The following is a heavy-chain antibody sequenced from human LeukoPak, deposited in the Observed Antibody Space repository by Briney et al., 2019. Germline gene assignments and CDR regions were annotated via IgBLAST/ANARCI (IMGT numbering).Heavy chain of an antibody. CDR3: AKDNPQWLVQYYFDY. CDR2: ISGSGGST. D-gene: IGHD6-19*01. CDR1: GFTFSSYA. Sequence: GGSLRLSCAASGFTFSSYAMSWVRQAAGKGLEWVSAISGSGGSTYYADSVKGRFTISRDNSKNTLYLQMNSLRAEDTAVYYCAKDNPQWLVQYYFDYWGQGTLVTVSS. J-gene: IGHJ4*02. V-gene: IGHV3-23*01.